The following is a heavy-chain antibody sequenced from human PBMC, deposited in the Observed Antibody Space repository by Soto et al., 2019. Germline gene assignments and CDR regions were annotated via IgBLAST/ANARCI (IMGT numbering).Heavy chain of an antibody. D-gene: IGHD3-3*01. CDR3: AKGNSDFCSEYPTAY. J-gene: IGHJ4*01. Sequence: PGGSLRLSCAASGFTFSSYAMTWVRQAPGKGLEWVSAISANGGSTHYADSVKGRFTISRDSSRNMLYLQMNSLRAEDTAVYYWAKGNSDFCSEYPTAYWGHGTLVAASS. CDR2: ISANGGST. CDR1: GFTFSSYA. V-gene: IGHV3-23*01.